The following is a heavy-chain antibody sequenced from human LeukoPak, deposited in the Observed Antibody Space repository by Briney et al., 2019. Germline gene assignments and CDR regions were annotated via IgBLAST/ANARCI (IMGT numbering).Heavy chain of an antibody. D-gene: IGHD4-17*01. CDR1: RASNKNAY. CDR3: ARHDRTADYDDPNWFER. CDR2: ISYSGST. Sequence: SESLSLTCLVPRASNKNAYCSSIRQPPGERLGWMGYISYSGSTRYSPSLQSRVTMSVDTSSDKFSLNLNSVTAADTAVYYCARHDRTADYDDPNWFERWGQGILVTVSS. J-gene: IGHJ5*02. V-gene: IGHV4-59*08.